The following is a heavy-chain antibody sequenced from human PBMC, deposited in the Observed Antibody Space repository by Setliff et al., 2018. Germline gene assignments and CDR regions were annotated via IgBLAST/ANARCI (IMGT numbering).Heavy chain of an antibody. Sequence: GGSLRLSCTASGFTFINAWMSWVRQAPGKGLEWVGRIKSKTDGGTTDYAAALKGRFTISRDDSKNTVYLQMNSLKIEDTAIYYCAKDKGVRVDYFDYWGPGTLVTVSS. CDR1: GFTFINAW. CDR3: AKDKGVRVDYFDY. D-gene: IGHD3-10*01. J-gene: IGHJ4*02. CDR2: IKSKTDGGTT. V-gene: IGHV3-15*01.